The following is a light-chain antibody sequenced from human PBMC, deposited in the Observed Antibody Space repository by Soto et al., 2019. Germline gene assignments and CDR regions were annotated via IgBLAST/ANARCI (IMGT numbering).Light chain of an antibody. CDR3: QQRSNWPPLT. Sequence: VMTQSPATLSVSPGERATLSCRASQSLRSSLAWYQQKPGQAPRLLIYDASNRATGIPARFSGSGSGTDFTLTISSLEPEDFAVYYCQQRSNWPPLTFGGGTKADIK. J-gene: IGKJ4*01. V-gene: IGKV3-11*01. CDR1: QSLRSS. CDR2: DAS.